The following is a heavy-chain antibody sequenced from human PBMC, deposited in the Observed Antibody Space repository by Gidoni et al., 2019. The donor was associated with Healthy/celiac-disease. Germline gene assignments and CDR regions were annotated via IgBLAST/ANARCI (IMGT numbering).Heavy chain of an antibody. V-gene: IGHV4-34*01. CDR2: INQSGST. CDR3: ARGGIVVVPAAMFWDY. CDR1: GGSFSGYY. Sequence: QVQLQQWGAGRLQPSETLSLTGAVYGGSFSGYYWSWIRQPPGKGLEWIGEINQSGSTNYNPSLTSRVTISVDTAKNQSALTLSSVTAADTAVYYGARGGIVVVPAAMFWDYWGQGTLVTVSS. J-gene: IGHJ4*02. D-gene: IGHD2-2*01.